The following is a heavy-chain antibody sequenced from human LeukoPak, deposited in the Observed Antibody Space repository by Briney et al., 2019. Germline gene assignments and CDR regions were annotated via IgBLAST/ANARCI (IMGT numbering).Heavy chain of an antibody. CDR1: GFTFSTYW. V-gene: IGHV3-74*01. D-gene: IGHD6-19*01. CDR2: IEGDVSST. J-gene: IGHJ4*02. Sequence: PGGSLRLSCAASGFTFSTYWMHWLRQVPGKGLVWVSRIEGDVSSTSSAASVKGRFTISRDNAKNTLDLQMNSLRAEDTAVYYCARDPSYTSGYFDDWGQGTPVIVSS. CDR3: ARDPSYTSGYFDD.